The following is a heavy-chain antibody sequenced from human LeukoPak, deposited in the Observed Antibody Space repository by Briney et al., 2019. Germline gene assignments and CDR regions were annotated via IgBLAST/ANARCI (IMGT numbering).Heavy chain of an antibody. V-gene: IGHV3-53*01. Sequence: GGSLRLSCAASGFSVTNTYMSWVRQAPGEGLEWVSVIYSGGSTYYADSVKGRFTISRDNSKNTLYLQMNSLRAEDTAVYYCARGGYSGFDPNYYFDYWGQGTLVTVSS. J-gene: IGHJ4*02. D-gene: IGHD5-12*01. CDR3: ARGGYSGFDPNYYFDY. CDR2: IYSGGST. CDR1: GFSVTNTY.